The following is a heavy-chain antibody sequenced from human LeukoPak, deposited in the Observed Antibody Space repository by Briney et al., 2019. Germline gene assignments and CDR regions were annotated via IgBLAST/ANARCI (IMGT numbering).Heavy chain of an antibody. Sequence: ASVKVSCKASGYTFTGYYMRWVRQAPGQGLEWMGWINPNSGGTNYAQKFQGRVTMTRDTSISTAYMELSRLRSDDTAVYYCASQNPLRDGYSSGWFYYYYYMDVWGKGTTVTVSS. CDR2: INPNSGGT. D-gene: IGHD6-19*01. CDR1: GYTFTGYY. V-gene: IGHV1-2*02. J-gene: IGHJ6*03. CDR3: ASQNPLRDGYSSGWFYYYYYMDV.